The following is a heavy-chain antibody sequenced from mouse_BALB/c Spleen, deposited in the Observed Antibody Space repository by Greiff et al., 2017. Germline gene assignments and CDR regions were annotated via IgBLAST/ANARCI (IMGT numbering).Heavy chain of an antibody. CDR2: IDPENGNT. J-gene: IGHJ1*01. CDR1: GFNIKDYY. CDR3: ARGNDYDWYFDV. D-gene: IGHD2-4*01. Sequence: EVKLQESGAELVRPGALVKLSCKASGFNIKDYYMHWVKQRPEQGLEWIGWIDPENGNTIYDPKFQGKASITADTSSNTAYLQLSSLTSEDTAVYYCARGNDYDWYFDVWGAGTTVTVSS. V-gene: IGHV14-1*02.